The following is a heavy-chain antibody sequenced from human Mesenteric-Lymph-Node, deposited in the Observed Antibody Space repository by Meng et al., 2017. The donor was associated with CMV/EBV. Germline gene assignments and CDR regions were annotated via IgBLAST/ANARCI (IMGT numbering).Heavy chain of an antibody. CDR1: GFMFSTYS. J-gene: IGHJ4*02. V-gene: IGHV3-21*01. CDR3: ARDSEWEQPVY. Sequence: GESLKISCAASGFMFSTYSMTWVRQAPGKGLEWVSSITATSSFIFYADSVKGRFTISRDNAKNSLYLEMNSLRANGTGAYYCARDSEWEQPVYWGQGTVVTVSS. CDR2: ITATSSFI. D-gene: IGHD1/OR15-1a*01.